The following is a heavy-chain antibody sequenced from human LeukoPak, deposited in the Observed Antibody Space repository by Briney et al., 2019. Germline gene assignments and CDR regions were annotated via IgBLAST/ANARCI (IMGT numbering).Heavy chain of an antibody. CDR1: GYTFTSYD. V-gene: IGHV1-8*01. J-gene: IGHJ6*03. D-gene: IGHD5-12*01. Sequence: GASVKVSCKTSGYTFTSYDINWVRQAPGQGLEWMGWMSPNSENTGYAQKFQGRVNMTRDSSISTVYMELISLTSEDTAVYYCARWIRHSGGYYYYYMDVWGKGTTVTVSS. CDR2: MSPNSENT. CDR3: ARWIRHSGGYYYYYMDV.